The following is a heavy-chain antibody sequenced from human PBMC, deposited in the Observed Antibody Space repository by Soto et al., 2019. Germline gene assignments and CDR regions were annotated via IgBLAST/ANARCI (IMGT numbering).Heavy chain of an antibody. J-gene: IGHJ5*02. CDR2: ISAYNGNT. V-gene: IGHV1-18*04. D-gene: IGHD1-1*01. CDR1: GYTFTSYG. CDR3: ARDPWHHGNGGNWFDP. Sequence: GASVKVSCKASGYTFTSYGISWVRQAPGQGLEWMGWISAYNGNTNYAQKLQGRVTMTTDTSTSTAYMELRSLRSDDTAVYYCARDPWHHGNGGNWFDPWGQGTLVTVS.